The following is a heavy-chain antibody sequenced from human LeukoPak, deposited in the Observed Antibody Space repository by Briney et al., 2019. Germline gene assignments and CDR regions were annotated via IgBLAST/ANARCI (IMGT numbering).Heavy chain of an antibody. V-gene: IGHV3-9*01. D-gene: IGHD3-10*01. CDR1: GFTFADYT. Sequence: GGSLRLSCAASGFTFADYTIHWVRQAPGKGLEWVSGISWNGRSIGYADSVKGRFTISRDNARNSVYLQMNSLGAEDTALYYCAKDMVTRRSFGETYYFDYWGQGTLVTVSS. CDR3: AKDMVTRRSFGETYYFDY. J-gene: IGHJ4*02. CDR2: ISWNGRSI.